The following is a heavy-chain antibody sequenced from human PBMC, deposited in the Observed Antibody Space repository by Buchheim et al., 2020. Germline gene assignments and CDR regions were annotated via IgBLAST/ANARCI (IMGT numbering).Heavy chain of an antibody. Sequence: QVLLVESGGGLVKPGGSLRLSCAASGLSFSDYYMSWIRQAPGQGLEWVSHISSSGSYTNYADSVQGRFTMSRDNAKKSLYLQMNSLRGEDTAVYYCARSGTEFDPWGQGTL. J-gene: IGHJ5*02. CDR2: ISSSGSYT. V-gene: IGHV3-11*06. D-gene: IGHD1-1*01. CDR3: ARSGTEFDP. CDR1: GLSFSDYY.